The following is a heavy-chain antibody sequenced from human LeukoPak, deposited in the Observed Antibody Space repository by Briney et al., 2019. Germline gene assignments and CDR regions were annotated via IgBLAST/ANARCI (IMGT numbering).Heavy chain of an antibody. J-gene: IGHJ4*02. V-gene: IGHV3-23*01. CDR2: ISGSGGST. Sequence: QAGGSLRLSCAASGFTFSSYAMSWVRQAPGKGLEWVSAISGSGGSTYYADSVKGRFTISRDNSKNTLYLQMNSLRAEDTAVYYRAKDLSDSSLTYWGQGTLVTVSS. CDR3: AKDLSDSSLTY. CDR1: GFTFSSYA. D-gene: IGHD6-6*01.